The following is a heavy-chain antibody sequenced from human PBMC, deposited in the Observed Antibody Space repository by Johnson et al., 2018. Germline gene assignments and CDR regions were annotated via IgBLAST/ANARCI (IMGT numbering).Heavy chain of an antibody. D-gene: IGHD2-21*02. CDR2: ISVSGNTI. CDR3: ARGDAVVVTAMGDV. CDR1: GFTFSDYY. Sequence: VQLVESGGGLVKPGGSLRLSCTASGFTFSDYYMSWIRQAPGKGLEWISSISVSGNTIYSADSVKGLFTLSRDNAKNSVFLHMNSLRAEETAVYHCARGDAVVVTAMGDVWGKGTTVTVSS. V-gene: IGHV3-11*04. J-gene: IGHJ6*04.